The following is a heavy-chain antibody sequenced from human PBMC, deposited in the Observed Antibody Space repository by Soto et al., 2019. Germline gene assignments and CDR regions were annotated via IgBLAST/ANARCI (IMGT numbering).Heavy chain of an antibody. V-gene: IGHV3-49*04. CDR1: GFTFGDYA. D-gene: IGHD3-16*01. Sequence: GGSLRLSCTTSGFTFGDYAQSWVRQAPGKGLEWVGFIRRNAYGGTTDYAASVKGRFTISRDDSKSIAYLQMNSLRTEDTALYYCTRASSLDFDFWGQGTLVTVSS. J-gene: IGHJ4*02. CDR2: IRRNAYGGTT. CDR3: TRASSLDFDF.